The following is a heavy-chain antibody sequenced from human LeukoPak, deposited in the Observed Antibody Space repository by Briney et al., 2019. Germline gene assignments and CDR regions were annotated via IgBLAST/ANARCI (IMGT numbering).Heavy chain of an antibody. V-gene: IGHV4-59*01. Sequence: PETLSLTCTVSGGSISSYYWSWIRQPPGKGLEWIGYIYYSGSTNYNPSLKSRVTISVDTSKNQFSLKLSSVTAADTAVYYCARGRVSVAGRYYYYYGMDVWGQGTTVTVSS. CDR3: ARGRVSVAGRYYYYYGMDV. CDR2: IYYSGST. J-gene: IGHJ6*02. D-gene: IGHD6-19*01. CDR1: GGSISSYY.